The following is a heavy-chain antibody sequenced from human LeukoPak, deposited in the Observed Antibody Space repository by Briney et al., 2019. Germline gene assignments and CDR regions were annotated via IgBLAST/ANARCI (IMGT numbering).Heavy chain of an antibody. CDR2: ISSSSTYI. Sequence: PGGSLRLSCAASEFTFSSYSMNWVRQAPGKGLEWVSSISSSSTYIYYADSVKGRFTISRDNAKNSLYLQMNSLRAEDTAVYYCARGMTTVTTGDYWGQGTLVTVSS. CDR1: EFTFSSYS. D-gene: IGHD4-11*01. CDR3: ARGMTTVTTGDY. V-gene: IGHV3-21*01. J-gene: IGHJ4*02.